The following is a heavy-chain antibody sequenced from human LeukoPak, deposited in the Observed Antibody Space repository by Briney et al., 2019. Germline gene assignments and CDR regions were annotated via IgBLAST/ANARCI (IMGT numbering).Heavy chain of an antibody. CDR3: ASVYGDDAFDI. Sequence: SVKVSCKASGGSFNNYAISWVRQAPGQGLEWMGRIIPIFGIANSAQKFQGRVTITADKSTNTAYMELSSLRSEDTAVYYCASVYGDDAFDIWGQGTMVTVSS. CDR1: GGSFNNYA. V-gene: IGHV1-69*04. CDR2: IIPIFGIA. D-gene: IGHD4/OR15-4a*01. J-gene: IGHJ3*02.